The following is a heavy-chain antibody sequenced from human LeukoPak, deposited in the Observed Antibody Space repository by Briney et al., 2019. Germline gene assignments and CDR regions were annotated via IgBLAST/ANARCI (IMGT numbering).Heavy chain of an antibody. V-gene: IGHV4-59*08. CDR2: IYYSGST. D-gene: IGHD3-9*01. J-gene: IGHJ4*02. CDR1: GGSISSYY. CDR3: ARQVRGGATIFLDY. Sequence: PSETLSLTCTVSGGSISSYYWSWIRQPPGKGLEWIGYIYYSGSTNYNPSLKSRVTISVDTSKNQFSLKLSSVTAADTAVYYCARQVRGGATIFLDYWGQGTLVTVSS.